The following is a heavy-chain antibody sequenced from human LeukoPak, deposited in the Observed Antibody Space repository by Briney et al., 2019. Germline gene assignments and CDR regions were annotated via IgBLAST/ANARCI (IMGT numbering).Heavy chain of an antibody. CDR2: IYYSGST. J-gene: IGHJ4*02. Sequence: SETLSLTCPVSGGSISSYYWSWIRQPPGKGLEWIGYIYYSGSTNYNPSLKSRVTISVDTSKNQFSLKLSSVTAADTAVYYCATRDIVVSGFASYWGQGTLVTVSS. CDR3: ATRDIVVSGFASY. CDR1: GGSISSYY. V-gene: IGHV4-59*08. D-gene: IGHD2-15*01.